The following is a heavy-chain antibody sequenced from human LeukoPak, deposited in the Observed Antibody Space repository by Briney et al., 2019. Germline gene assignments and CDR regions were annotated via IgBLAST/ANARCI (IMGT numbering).Heavy chain of an antibody. V-gene: IGHV3-23*01. CDR1: GFTFSGFA. Sequence: GGSLRLSCAASGFTFSGFAMSWVRRTPGKGLEWVSGISGSGDNTLYADSVKGRFTISRDNAKNTLYLQMSSLRVEDTAVYYCATGGGWEPSSGVVTHIDVWGKGTTVTVSS. CDR3: ATGGGWEPSSGVVTHIDV. CDR2: ISGSGDNT. D-gene: IGHD3-3*01. J-gene: IGHJ6*03.